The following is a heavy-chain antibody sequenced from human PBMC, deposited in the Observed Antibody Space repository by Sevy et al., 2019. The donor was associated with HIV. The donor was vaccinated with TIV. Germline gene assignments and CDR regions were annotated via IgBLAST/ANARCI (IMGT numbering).Heavy chain of an antibody. CDR2: INQDGSAI. CDR3: ARDLYSGSYHEDY. V-gene: IGHV3-7*01. Sequence: GGSLRLSCAASGFTLSSYWMSWDRQAPGKGLEWVANINQDGSAIDYVDSVKGRFTISRDNAKNSLYLQMNSLRADDTAIYYCARDLYSGSYHEDYWGQGTLVTVSS. J-gene: IGHJ4*02. D-gene: IGHD1-26*01. CDR1: GFTLSSYW.